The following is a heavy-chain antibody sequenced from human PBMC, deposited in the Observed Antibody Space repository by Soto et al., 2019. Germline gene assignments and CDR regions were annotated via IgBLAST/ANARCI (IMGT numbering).Heavy chain of an antibody. V-gene: IGHV3-9*01. Sequence: EVQLVESGGGLVQPGRSLRLSCAASGFTFDDYAMHWVRQAPGKGLEWVSGLSWNRGSIGYADSVKGRFTISRDNAKNSLYLQMNSLRAEDTALYYCAKGGQLRTEGGGYWGQGTLVTVSS. J-gene: IGHJ4*02. D-gene: IGHD2-2*01. CDR3: AKGGQLRTEGGGY. CDR1: GFTFDDYA. CDR2: LSWNRGSI.